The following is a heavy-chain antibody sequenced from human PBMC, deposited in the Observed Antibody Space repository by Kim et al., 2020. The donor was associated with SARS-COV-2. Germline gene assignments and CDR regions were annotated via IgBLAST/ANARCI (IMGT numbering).Heavy chain of an antibody. D-gene: IGHD6-13*01. CDR2: ISGSGGST. Sequence: GGSLRLSCAASGFTFSSYAMSWVRQAPGKGLEWVSAISGSGGSTYYADSVKGRFTISRDNSKNTLYLQMNSLRAEDTAVYYCAKGGYRLGNEDSGYWGQGTLVTVSS. J-gene: IGHJ4*02. CDR3: AKGGYRLGNEDSGY. V-gene: IGHV3-23*01. CDR1: GFTFSSYA.